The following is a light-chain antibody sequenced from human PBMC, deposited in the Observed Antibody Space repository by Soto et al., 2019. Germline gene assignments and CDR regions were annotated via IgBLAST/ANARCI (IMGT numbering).Light chain of an antibody. V-gene: IGKV3-20*01. J-gene: IGKJ2*01. CDR2: GAS. CDR3: QQYDNSPPYT. Sequence: EFVLTQSPGTLSLSQGERATLSCRASQSVSSTYLAWYQQKPGQAPRLLIYGASSRATGIPDRFSGSGSGTDFTLTISRLEPEDFAVYYCQQYDNSPPYTFGQGTKLEIK. CDR1: QSVSSTY.